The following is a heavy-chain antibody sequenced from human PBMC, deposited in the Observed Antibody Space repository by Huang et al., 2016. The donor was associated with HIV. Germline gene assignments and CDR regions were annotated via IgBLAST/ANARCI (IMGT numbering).Heavy chain of an antibody. Sequence: QVQLVESGGGVVQPGRSLRISCAASGFTFSSSGMPWVRQAPGKGVEWVAVISYDAKTKYYADSVKGRFSISRDNSKTTVYLQLNSLRLEDTAVYYCAKGGSAAAVLDFWGQGTLVTVSS. CDR3: AKGGSAAAVLDF. D-gene: IGHD6-13*01. J-gene: IGHJ4*02. V-gene: IGHV3-30*18. CDR2: ISYDAKTK. CDR1: GFTFSSSG.